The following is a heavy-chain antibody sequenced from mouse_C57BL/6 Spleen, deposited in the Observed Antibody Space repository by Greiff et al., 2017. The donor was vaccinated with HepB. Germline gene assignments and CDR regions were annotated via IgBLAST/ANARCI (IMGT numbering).Heavy chain of an antibody. CDR2: IYPGSGST. J-gene: IGHJ3*01. CDR1: GYTFTSYW. CDR3: ARSGVGLRRIFAY. V-gene: IGHV1-55*01. Sequence: QVQLQQPGAEPVKPGASVKMSCKASGYTFTSYWITWVKQRPGQGLEWIGDIYPGSGSTNYNEKFKSKATLTVDTSSSTAYMQLSSLTSEDSAVYYCARSGVGLRRIFAYWGQGTLVTVSA. D-gene: IGHD2-4*01.